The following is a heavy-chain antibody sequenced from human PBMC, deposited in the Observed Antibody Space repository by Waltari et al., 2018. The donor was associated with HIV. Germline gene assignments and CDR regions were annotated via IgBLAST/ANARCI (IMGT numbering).Heavy chain of an antibody. CDR1: GYTFTRYG. D-gene: IGHD4-4*01. J-gene: IGHJ5*02. V-gene: IGHV1-18*01. CDR3: ARVMTTVTSNWFDP. Sequence: QVQLVQSGAEVKKPGASVKVSCKASGYTFTRYGIRWVRQAPGQGLEWMGWVSAYNGNTNYAQKLQGRVTMTTDTSTSTAYMELRSLRSDDTAVYYCARVMTTVTSNWFDPWGQGTLVTVSS. CDR2: VSAYNGNT.